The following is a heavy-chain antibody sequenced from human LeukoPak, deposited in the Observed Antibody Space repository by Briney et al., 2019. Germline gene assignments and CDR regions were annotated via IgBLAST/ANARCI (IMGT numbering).Heavy chain of an antibody. CDR1: EYTFTGYY. J-gene: IGHJ4*02. Sequence: GASVKVSCKASEYTFTGYYMHWVRQAPGQGLEWMGIINPSGGSTSYAQKFQGRVTMTRDMSTSTVYMELSSLRSEDTAVYYCARKQYGSGLFDYWGQGTLVTVSS. CDR3: ARKQYGSGLFDY. D-gene: IGHD3-10*01. V-gene: IGHV1-46*01. CDR2: INPSGGST.